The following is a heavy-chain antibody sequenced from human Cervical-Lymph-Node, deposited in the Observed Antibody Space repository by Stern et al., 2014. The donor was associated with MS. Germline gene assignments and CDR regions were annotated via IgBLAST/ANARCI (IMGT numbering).Heavy chain of an antibody. CDR3: AHRSTSVAGAWAS. D-gene: IGHD1-26*01. CDR1: GFSLTTSGVG. CDR2: PYCDDEK. Sequence: QITLKESGPTLVQPTQTLTLTCDFSGFSLTTSGVGVGWIRHPPGKALEWLALPYCDDEKRYSPSLKNRLSIITDTAKNQVVLTMANMDPVDTGTYYCAHRSTSVAGAWASWGQGILVVVSS. V-gene: IGHV2-5*02. J-gene: IGHJ5*02.